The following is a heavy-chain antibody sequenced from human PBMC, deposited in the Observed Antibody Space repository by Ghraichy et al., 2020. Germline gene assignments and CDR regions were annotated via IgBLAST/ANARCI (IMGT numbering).Heavy chain of an antibody. V-gene: IGHV3-43*01. CDR2: ISWDGGST. CDR1: GFTFDDYT. D-gene: IGHD2-15*01. CDR3: ARGRGGGMDV. Sequence: GALRLSCAASGFTFDDYTMHWVRQAPGKGLEWVSLISWDGGSTYYADSVKGRFTISRDNSKNSLYLQMNSLRAEDTAVYYCARGRGGGMDVWGQGTTVTVSS. J-gene: IGHJ6*02.